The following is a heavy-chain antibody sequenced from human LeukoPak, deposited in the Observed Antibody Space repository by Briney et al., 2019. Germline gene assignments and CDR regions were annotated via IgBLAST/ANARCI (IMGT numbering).Heavy chain of an antibody. Sequence: GGSVRLSCAASGFTFSTYWMAWVRQAPGKGLEWVANIKGDESERHQADSVKGRFTISRDNAQNSVYLQMSSLRGEDTAVYYCARDVGGSLDYWGQGTLVTVSS. CDR2: IKGDESER. V-gene: IGHV3-7*01. D-gene: IGHD1-26*01. CDR3: ARDVGGSLDY. CDR1: GFTFSTYW. J-gene: IGHJ4*02.